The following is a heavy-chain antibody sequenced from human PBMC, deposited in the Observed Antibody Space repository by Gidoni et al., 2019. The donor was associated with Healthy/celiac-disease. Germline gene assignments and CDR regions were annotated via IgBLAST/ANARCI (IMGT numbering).Heavy chain of an antibody. V-gene: IGHV3-23*01. Sequence: EVQLLESGGGLVQPGGSLRLSCAASGFPFGSYAMSWVRQAPGKGLEWVAAIMGSGGSTYYADSVKGRFTISRDNSKNTLYLQMNSLRAEDTAVYYCAKEQVTMVRGVYVRWGQGTLVTVSS. CDR3: AKEQVTMVRGVYVR. CDR1: GFPFGSYA. D-gene: IGHD3-10*01. CDR2: IMGSGGST. J-gene: IGHJ4*02.